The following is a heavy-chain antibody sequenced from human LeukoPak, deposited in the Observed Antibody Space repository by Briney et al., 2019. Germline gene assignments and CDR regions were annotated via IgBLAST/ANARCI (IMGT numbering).Heavy chain of an antibody. CDR3: AEGLDSYYYGMDV. Sequence: SVKVSCKASAGTFSSYAISLVRQAPGQGLEWMGRIIPILGIANYAQKFQGRVTITADKSTSTAYMELSSLRSEDTAVYYCAEGLDSYYYGMDVWGQGTTVTVSS. J-gene: IGHJ6*02. CDR1: AGTFSSYA. V-gene: IGHV1-69*04. CDR2: IIPILGIA. D-gene: IGHD2-2*03.